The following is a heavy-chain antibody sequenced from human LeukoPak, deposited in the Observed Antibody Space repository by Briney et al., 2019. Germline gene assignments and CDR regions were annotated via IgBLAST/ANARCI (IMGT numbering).Heavy chain of an antibody. CDR2: IKQDGSVE. CDR3: ARWAGVTDY. D-gene: IGHD5-18*01. Sequence: PGGSLRLSCAASGFPFENYWMSWVRQAPGRGPEWVANIKQDGSVEHYLDSVKGRFNISRDNAKNSLILQMNSLRVEDTAVYYCARWAGVTDYWGQGTLVTVSS. J-gene: IGHJ4*02. V-gene: IGHV3-7*01. CDR1: GFPFENYW.